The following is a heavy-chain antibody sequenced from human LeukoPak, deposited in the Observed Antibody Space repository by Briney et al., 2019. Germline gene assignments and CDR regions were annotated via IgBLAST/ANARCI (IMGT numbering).Heavy chain of an antibody. D-gene: IGHD6-13*01. CDR3: AKSSGKSFPSSRVFDF. J-gene: IGHJ4*02. CDR1: GFTFSSYA. CDR2: VGENTDT. V-gene: IGHV3-23*01. Sequence: GGSLRLSCAASGFTFSSYAFSWVRRTPGKGLEWASIVGENTDTHYADSVKGRFTISRDDSNNALYLQMNSLRAEDTATYFCAKSSGKSFPSSRVFDFWGQGTLVTVSS.